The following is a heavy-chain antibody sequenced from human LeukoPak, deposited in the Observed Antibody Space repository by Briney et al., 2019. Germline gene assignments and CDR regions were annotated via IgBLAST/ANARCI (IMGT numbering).Heavy chain of an antibody. CDR1: GFTFSSYG. CDR2: IRYDGSNK. V-gene: IGHV3-30*02. CDR3: AKEAHIVVVPAALDI. D-gene: IGHD2-2*01. J-gene: IGHJ3*02. Sequence: GGSLRLSCAASGFTFSSYGMHWVRQAPGKGLEGVAFIRYDGSNKYYADSVKGRFTISRDNSKNTLYLQMNSLRAEDTAVYYCAKEAHIVVVPAALDIWGQGTMVTVSS.